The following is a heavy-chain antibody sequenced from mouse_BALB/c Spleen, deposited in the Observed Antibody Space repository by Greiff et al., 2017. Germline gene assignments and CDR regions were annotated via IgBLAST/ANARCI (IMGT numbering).Heavy chain of an antibody. D-gene: IGHD2-2*01. CDR1: GYTFTSYY. Sequence: QFQLQQSGPELVKPGASVRISCKASGYTFTSYYIHWVKQRPGQGLEWIGWIYPGNVNTKYNEKFKGKATLTADKSSSTAYMQLSSLTSEDSAVYFCARGGIYYGYDGYFDYWGQGTTLTVSS. J-gene: IGHJ2*01. CDR2: IYPGNVNT. CDR3: ARGGIYYGYDGYFDY. V-gene: IGHV1S56*01.